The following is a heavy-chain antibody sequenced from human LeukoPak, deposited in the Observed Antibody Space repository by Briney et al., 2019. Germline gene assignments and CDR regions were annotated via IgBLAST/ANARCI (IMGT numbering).Heavy chain of an antibody. CDR1: GGSNSSSSYY. V-gene: IGHV4-39*01. D-gene: IGHD3-9*01. CDR2: IYYSGST. CDR3: ARHHVYYDILTGLDWFDP. Sequence: SETLSLTCTVSGGSNSSSSYYWGWMRQPPGKGREWIGSIYYSGSTYYNPSLKSRVTISVDTSKNQFSLKLSSVTAADTAVYYCARHHVYYDILTGLDWFDPWGQGTLVTVSS. J-gene: IGHJ5*02.